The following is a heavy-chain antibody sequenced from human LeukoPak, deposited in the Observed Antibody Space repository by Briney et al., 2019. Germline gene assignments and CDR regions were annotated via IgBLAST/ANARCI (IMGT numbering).Heavy chain of an antibody. CDR2: IYSGGST. CDR1: GFTFSNYA. J-gene: IGHJ5*02. CDR3: ARVQGTLRSWYRRGWFDP. D-gene: IGHD6-13*01. V-gene: IGHV3-66*02. Sequence: GGSLRLSCAASGFTFSNYAMNWVRQAPGKGLEWVSVIYSGGSTYYADSVKGRFTISRDNSKNTLYLQMNSLRAEDTAVYYCARVQGTLRSWYRRGWFDPWGQGTLVTVSS.